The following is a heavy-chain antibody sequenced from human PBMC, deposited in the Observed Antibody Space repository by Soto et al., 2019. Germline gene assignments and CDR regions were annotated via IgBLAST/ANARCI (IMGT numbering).Heavy chain of an antibody. J-gene: IGHJ4*02. D-gene: IGHD1-20*01. CDR2: INAGNGNT. Sequence: ASLKVSCKSSGYTFTSYDIHWVRQAPGQRLEWMGWINAGNGNTKYSQKFQGRVTITRDTSASKAYMELSSLRSEDTAVYYCARDKITGIIDYWGQGTPVTAPQ. CDR1: GYTFTSYD. V-gene: IGHV1-3*01. CDR3: ARDKITGIIDY.